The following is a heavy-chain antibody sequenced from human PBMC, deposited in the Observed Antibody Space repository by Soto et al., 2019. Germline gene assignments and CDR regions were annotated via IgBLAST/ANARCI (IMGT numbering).Heavy chain of an antibody. CDR3: AREVLRSGFDY. J-gene: IGHJ4*02. Sequence: SETLSLTCTVSGGSISSGDYYWSWIRQPPGKGLEWIGYIYYSGSTYYNPSLKSRVTISVDTSKNQFSLKLSSVTAADTAVYYCAREVLRSGFDYWGQGTLVTVSS. CDR2: IYYSGST. V-gene: IGHV4-30-4*01. CDR1: GGSISSGDYY. D-gene: IGHD4-17*01.